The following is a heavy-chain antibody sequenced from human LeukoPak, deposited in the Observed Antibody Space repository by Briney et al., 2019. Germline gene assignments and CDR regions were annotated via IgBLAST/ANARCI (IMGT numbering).Heavy chain of an antibody. CDR1: GFTVSSNY. D-gene: IGHD7-27*01. V-gene: IGHV3-11*04. CDR3: GRGHWGLDY. Sequence: GGSLRLSCAASGFTVSSNYMSWVRQAPGKGLEWVAFIDKSGGTIYSADSVKGRFTISRDNAKSSLYLEMNSLRAEDTAVYYCGRGHWGLDYWGQGTLVTVSS. J-gene: IGHJ4*02. CDR2: IDKSGGTI.